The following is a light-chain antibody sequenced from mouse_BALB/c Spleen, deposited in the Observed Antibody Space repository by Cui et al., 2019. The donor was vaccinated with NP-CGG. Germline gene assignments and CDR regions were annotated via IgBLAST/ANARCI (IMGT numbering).Light chain of an antibody. V-gene: IGLV1*01. Sequence: QAVVTQESALTTSPGETVTLTCRSSTGAVTTSNYANWVQEKPDHLFNGLIGGTNNRAPVVPARFSGSLIGDKAALTITGTQTEDEAIYFCALWYSNHWVFGGGTKLTVL. CDR3: ALWYSNHWV. CDR2: GTN. CDR1: TGAVTTSNY. J-gene: IGLJ1*01.